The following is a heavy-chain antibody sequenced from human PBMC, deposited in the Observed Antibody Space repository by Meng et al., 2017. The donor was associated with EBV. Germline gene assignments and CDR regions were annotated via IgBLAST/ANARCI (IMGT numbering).Heavy chain of an antibody. Sequence: GAEVTKPGASVKVSCKASGYTFTSYGISWVRQAPGQGLEWMGWISAYNGNTNYAQKLQGRVTMTTDTSTSTAYMELRSLRSDDTAVYYCARDGRLYDTPSPFDYWGQGTLVTVSS. CDR3: ARDGRLYDTPSPFDY. CDR2: ISAYNGNT. V-gene: IGHV1-18*01. D-gene: IGHD3-22*01. CDR1: GYTFTSYG. J-gene: IGHJ4*02.